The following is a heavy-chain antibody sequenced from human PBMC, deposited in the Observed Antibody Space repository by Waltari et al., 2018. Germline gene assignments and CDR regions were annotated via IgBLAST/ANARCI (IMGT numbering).Heavy chain of an antibody. Sequence: QVQLQESGPGLVKPSETLSLTCTVSGGSISSYYWSWIRQPPGKGLEWIGYIYYSGGTNYNPSLKSRGTISVDTSTNQFSLKLSSVTAADTAVYYCAREAMPTYWYFDLWGRGTLVTVSS. CDR2: IYYSGGT. CDR3: AREAMPTYWYFDL. CDR1: GGSISSYY. D-gene: IGHD2-2*01. J-gene: IGHJ2*01. V-gene: IGHV4-59*01.